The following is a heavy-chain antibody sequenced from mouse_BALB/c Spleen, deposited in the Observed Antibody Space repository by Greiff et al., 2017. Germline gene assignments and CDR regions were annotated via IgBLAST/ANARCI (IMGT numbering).Heavy chain of an antibody. CDR2: IYPGGGYT. V-gene: IGHV1-63*02. D-gene: IGHD2-14*01. Sequence: VQLQQSGAELVRPGTSVKISCKASGYTFTNYWLGWVKQRPGHGLEWIGDIYPGGGYTNYNEKFKGKATLTADTSSSTAYMQLSSLTSEDSAVYFCARSGRYDGVMDYWGQGTSVTVSS. CDR3: ARSGRYDGVMDY. J-gene: IGHJ4*01. CDR1: GYTFTNYW.